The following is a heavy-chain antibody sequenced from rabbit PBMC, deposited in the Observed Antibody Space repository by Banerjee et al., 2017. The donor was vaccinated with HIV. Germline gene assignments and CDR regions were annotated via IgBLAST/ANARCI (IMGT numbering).Heavy chain of an antibody. CDR1: GFSFSSSYW. CDR2: IYAGSSGNT. J-gene: IGHJ4*01. Sequence: QEQLVESGGGLVQPGGSLTLTCTASGFSFSSSYWICWVRQAPGKGLEWIACIYAGSSGNTYYASWAKGRFTISKTSSTTVTLQMTSLTAADTATYFCAREVAAGSTVYSNLWGPGTLVTVS. CDR3: AREVAAGSTVYSNL. V-gene: IGHV1S45*01. D-gene: IGHD4-2*01.